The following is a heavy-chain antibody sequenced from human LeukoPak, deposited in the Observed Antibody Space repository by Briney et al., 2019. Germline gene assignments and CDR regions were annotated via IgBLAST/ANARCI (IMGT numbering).Heavy chain of an antibody. D-gene: IGHD3-22*01. CDR3: ARGVGVYYDSSGYSDY. Sequence: SETLSLTCAVYGGSFSGYYWSWIRQPPGNGLEWVAEINHSGSTNYNPSLKSRVTISVDTSKNQFSLKLSSVTAADTAVYYCARGVGVYYDSSGYSDYWGQGTLVTVSS. J-gene: IGHJ4*02. V-gene: IGHV4-34*01. CDR2: INHSGST. CDR1: GGSFSGYY.